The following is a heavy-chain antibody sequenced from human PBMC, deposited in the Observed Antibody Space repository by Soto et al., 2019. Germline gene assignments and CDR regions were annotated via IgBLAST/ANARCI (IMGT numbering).Heavy chain of an antibody. D-gene: IGHD6-6*01. CDR2: ISYDGSNK. CDR3: ARDRSIAARRFYYYGMDV. CDR1: GFTFSSYA. V-gene: IGHV3-30-3*01. Sequence: PGGSLRLSCAASGFTFSSYAMHWVRQAPGKGLEWVAVISYDGSNKYYADSVKGRFTISRDNSKNTLYLQMNSLRAEDTAVYYCARDRSIAARRFYYYGMDVWGQGTTVTV. J-gene: IGHJ6*02.